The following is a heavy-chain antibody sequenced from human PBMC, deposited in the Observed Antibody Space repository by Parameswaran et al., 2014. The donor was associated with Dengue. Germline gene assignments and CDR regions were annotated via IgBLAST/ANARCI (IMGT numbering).Heavy chain of an antibody. D-gene: IGHD3-16*01. CDR2: IYYMGST. Sequence: VRQAPGKGLEWIGYIYYMGSTNYNPSLKSRVTISVDTSKNQFSLKLSSVTAADTAVYYCARGRGMNYYYYGMDVWGQGTTVTVSS. J-gene: IGHJ6*02. CDR3: ARGRGMNYYYYGMDV. V-gene: IGHV4-59*01.